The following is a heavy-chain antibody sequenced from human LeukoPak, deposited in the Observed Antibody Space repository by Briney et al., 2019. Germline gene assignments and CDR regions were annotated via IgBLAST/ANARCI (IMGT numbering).Heavy chain of an antibody. V-gene: IGHV1-69*01. CDR3: RLRYYDSSGYTKYYFDY. D-gene: IGHD3-22*01. CDR1: GATFSSYA. Sequence: SVKVSCKASGATFSSYAISWVRQAPGQGLEWMGGIIPIFGTANYAQKFQGRVTITADESTSTAYMELSSLRSEDTAVYYCRLRYYDSSGYTKYYFDYWGQGTLVTVSS. CDR2: IIPIFGTA. J-gene: IGHJ4*02.